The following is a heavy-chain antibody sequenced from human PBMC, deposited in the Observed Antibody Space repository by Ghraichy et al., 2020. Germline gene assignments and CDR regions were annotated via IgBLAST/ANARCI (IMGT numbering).Heavy chain of an antibody. CDR1: GYTFTGYY. V-gene: IGHV1-2*02. D-gene: IGHD4-17*01. Sequence: ASVKVSCKASGYTFTGYYMHWVLQSPVQGLERMGWINPNSGGTNYAQKFQGRVTMTRDTSISTAYMELSRLRSDDTAVYYCARVSQNDYGRSKGYFDLWGRGNLVTVSS. CDR2: INPNSGGT. CDR3: ARVSQNDYGRSKGYFDL. J-gene: IGHJ2*01.